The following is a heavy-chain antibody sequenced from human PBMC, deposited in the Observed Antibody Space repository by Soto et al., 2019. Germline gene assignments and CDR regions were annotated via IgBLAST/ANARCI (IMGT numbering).Heavy chain of an antibody. Sequence: PGGSLRLSCAASGFTFSSYAMSWVRQAPGKGLEWVSAISGSGGSTYYADSVKGRFTISRDNSKNTLYLQMNSLRAEDTAVYYCANSRRPSFYDILNGPDYWGQGTLVTVSS. D-gene: IGHD3-9*01. CDR2: ISGSGGST. CDR3: ANSRRPSFYDILNGPDY. J-gene: IGHJ4*02. CDR1: GFTFSSYA. V-gene: IGHV3-23*01.